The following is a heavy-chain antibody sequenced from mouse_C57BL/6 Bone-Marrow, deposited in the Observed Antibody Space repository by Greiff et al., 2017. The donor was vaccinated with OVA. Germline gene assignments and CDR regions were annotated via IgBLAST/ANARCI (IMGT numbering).Heavy chain of an antibody. CDR1: GYSFTGYY. CDR3: ARGEASTDYYAMDY. J-gene: IGHJ4*01. CDR2: INPSTGGT. V-gene: IGHV1-42*01. D-gene: IGHD6-1*01. Sequence: VQLQQSGPELVKPGASVKISCKASGYSFTGYYMNWVKQSPEKSLEWIGEINPSTGGTTYNQKFKAKATLTVDKSSSTAYMQLKSLTSEDSAVYYCARGEASTDYYAMDYWGQGTSVTVSS.